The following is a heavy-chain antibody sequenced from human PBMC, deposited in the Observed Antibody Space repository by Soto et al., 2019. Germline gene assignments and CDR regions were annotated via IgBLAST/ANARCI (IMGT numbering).Heavy chain of an antibody. CDR1: GGTFSSYA. CDR2: IIPIFGTA. CDR3: ARGGGITIFGVVINIGTYYYGMDV. J-gene: IGHJ6*02. D-gene: IGHD3-3*01. V-gene: IGHV1-69*13. Sequence: SVKVSCKASGGTFSSYAISWVRQAPEQGLEWMGGIIPIFGTANYAQKFQGRVTITADESTSTAYMELSSLRSEDTAVYYCARGGGITIFGVVINIGTYYYGMDVWGQGTTVTVSS.